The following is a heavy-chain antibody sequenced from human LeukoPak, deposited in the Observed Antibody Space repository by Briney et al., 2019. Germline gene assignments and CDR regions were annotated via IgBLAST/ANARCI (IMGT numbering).Heavy chain of an antibody. CDR2: VNPHSSFA. J-gene: IGHJ4*02. CDR1: GYTFSDYY. D-gene: IGHD3-16*01. Sequence: GASVKVSCRASGYTFSDYYIHWVRQAPGQGLEWMGWVNPHSSFANYGFNFQGRVTMTSDTSINTAYLELTSLTSDDTAVYYCARDWGLDFWGPGTLVTVSS. CDR3: ARDWGLDF. V-gene: IGHV1-2*02.